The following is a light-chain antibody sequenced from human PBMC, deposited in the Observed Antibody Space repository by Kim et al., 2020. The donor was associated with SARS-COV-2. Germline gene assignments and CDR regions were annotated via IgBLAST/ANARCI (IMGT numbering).Light chain of an antibody. CDR1: KLGDKY. J-gene: IGLJ3*02. CDR2: QDS. CDR3: QAWDSSTAV. V-gene: IGLV3-1*01. Sequence: GSPGQTASITCSGDKLGDKYACWYQQKPGQSPVLVIYQDSKRPSGIPERFSGSNAGNTATLTISGTQAMDEADYYCQAWDSSTAVFGGGTQLTVL.